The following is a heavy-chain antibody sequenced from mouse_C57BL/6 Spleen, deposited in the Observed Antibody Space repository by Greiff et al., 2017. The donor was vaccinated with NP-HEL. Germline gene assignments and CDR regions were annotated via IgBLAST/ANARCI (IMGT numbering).Heavy chain of an antibody. V-gene: IGHV1-50*01. J-gene: IGHJ2*01. D-gene: IGHD1-1*01. CDR3: ARWDTTVVADY. CDR1: GYTFTSYW. CDR2: IDPSDSYT. Sequence: VQLQQPGAELVKPGASVKLSCKASGYTFTSYWMQWVKQRPGQGLEWIGEIDPSDSYTNYNQKFKGKATLTVDTSSITAYMQLSSLTSEDSAVYYCARWDTTVVADYWGQGTTLTVSS.